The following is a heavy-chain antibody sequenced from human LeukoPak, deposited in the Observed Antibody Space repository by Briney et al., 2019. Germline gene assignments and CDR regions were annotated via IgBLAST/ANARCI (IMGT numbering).Heavy chain of an antibody. J-gene: IGHJ4*02. CDR3: ARDLVAPDY. CDR2: VNPNSGNT. Sequence: ASVKVSCKASGYTFTSYDINWVRQATGQGLEWMGWVNPNSGNTGYAQKFQGRVTMTRDTSTTTVYMELSSLRSEDTAVYHCARDLVAPDYWGQGTLVTVSS. D-gene: IGHD6-6*01. CDR1: GYTFTSYD. V-gene: IGHV1-8*01.